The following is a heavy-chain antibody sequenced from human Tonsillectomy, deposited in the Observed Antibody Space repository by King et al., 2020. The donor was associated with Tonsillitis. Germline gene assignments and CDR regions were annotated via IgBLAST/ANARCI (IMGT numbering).Heavy chain of an antibody. D-gene: IGHD6-19*01. CDR3: ARAIYASCWYHYAMDV. CDR2: IGAAGDT. Sequence: VQLVESGGGLVQPGGSLRLSCAASGFSFSSSDMHWVRQVPGKGLEWVSVIGAAGDTYYSASVKGRFTISRENAKNSFYLQMNSLRAGDTAVYYCARAIYASCWYHYAMDVWGQGTTVTVSS. CDR1: GFSFSSSD. J-gene: IGHJ6*02. V-gene: IGHV3-13*01.